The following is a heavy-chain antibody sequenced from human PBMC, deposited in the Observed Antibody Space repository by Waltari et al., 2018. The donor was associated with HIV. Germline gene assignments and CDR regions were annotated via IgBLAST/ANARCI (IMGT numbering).Heavy chain of an antibody. CDR3: ARSRTGYGGTDS. V-gene: IGHV4-59*01. CDR1: GGSISGYY. CDR2: VYYSGST. D-gene: IGHD5-12*01. Sequence: QVQLQESGPGLLKPSETLSLTCTVSGGSISGYYWNWIRQPPGKGLEWIGYVYYSGSTIYNPSLKTRVTSSLDTPKNQFSLKMNSATAADTAVYYCARSRTGYGGTDSWGQGTLVTVSS. J-gene: IGHJ5*02.